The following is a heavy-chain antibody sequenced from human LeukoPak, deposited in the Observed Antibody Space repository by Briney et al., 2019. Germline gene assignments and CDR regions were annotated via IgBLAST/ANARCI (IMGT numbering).Heavy chain of an antibody. D-gene: IGHD1-1*01. Sequence: GGSLRLSCAASGFTFSSYAMHWVRRAPGKGLEWVAVISYDGSNKYYADSVKGRFTISRDNSKNTLYLQMNSLRAEDTAVYYCARDVHSTYYYGMDVWGQGTTVTVSS. CDR2: ISYDGSNK. V-gene: IGHV3-30-3*01. CDR1: GFTFSSYA. J-gene: IGHJ6*02. CDR3: ARDVHSTYYYGMDV.